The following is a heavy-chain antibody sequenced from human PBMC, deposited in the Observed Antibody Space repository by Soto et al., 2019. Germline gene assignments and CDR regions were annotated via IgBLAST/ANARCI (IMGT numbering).Heavy chain of an antibody. CDR3: ARLSRSYLFGDK. D-gene: IGHD1-26*01. V-gene: IGHV4-59*08. CDR1: GNSISSYF. Sequence: PSETLSLTCTVSGNSISSYFLSWIRQPPGKGLEWIGYIYDSGRINYNPSLKSRVTISVDTSKNQFSLKLTSVTAADTAVYYCARLSRSYLFGDKWGQGTLVTVS. J-gene: IGHJ4*02. CDR2: IYDSGRI.